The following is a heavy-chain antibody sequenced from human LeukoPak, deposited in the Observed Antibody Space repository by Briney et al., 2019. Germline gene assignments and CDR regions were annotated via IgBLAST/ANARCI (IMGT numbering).Heavy chain of an antibody. CDR1: GYTFTSYY. D-gene: IGHD4-17*01. Sequence: ASVKVSCKASGYTFTSYYMHWVRQSPGQGLEWMGVINPSGGSTSYAQKFHGRVQMIRDMSTSTVYMDLNSLRSEDTAVYYCARDYGDYGVGLGYWGQGTLVTVSS. CDR3: ARDYGDYGVGLGY. V-gene: IGHV1-46*01. J-gene: IGHJ4*02. CDR2: INPSGGST.